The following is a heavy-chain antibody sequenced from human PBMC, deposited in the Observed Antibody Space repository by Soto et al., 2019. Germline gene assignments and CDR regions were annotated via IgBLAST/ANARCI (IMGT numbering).Heavy chain of an antibody. CDR1: GFTSSSYW. Sequence: EVQLVESGGGLVQPGGSLRLSCAASGFTSSSYWIHWVRQAPGKGLVWVSRISNDGSSTNYADSVKGRFTISRDNAKNTLYMQMNSLRAEDTAVYYCARDTYYYDSSDHFSADAFDLWGQGTMVTVSS. V-gene: IGHV3-74*01. D-gene: IGHD3-22*01. CDR3: ARDTYYYDSSDHFSADAFDL. J-gene: IGHJ3*01. CDR2: ISNDGSST.